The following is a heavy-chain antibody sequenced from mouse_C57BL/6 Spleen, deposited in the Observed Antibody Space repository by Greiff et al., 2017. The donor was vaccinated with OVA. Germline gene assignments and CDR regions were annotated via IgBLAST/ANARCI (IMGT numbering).Heavy chain of an antibody. CDR1: GFSLSTSGMG. Sequence: QVTLKESGPGILQSSQTLSLTCSFSGFSLSTSGMGVSWIRQPSGKGLEWLAHIYWDDDKCYNPSLKSRLTISQDTSRNQVFLKITSVDTADTATYYCARKPNTTVWYFDVWGTGTTVTVSS. D-gene: IGHD1-1*01. J-gene: IGHJ1*03. CDR2: IYWDDDK. CDR3: ARKPNTTVWYFDV. V-gene: IGHV8-12*01.